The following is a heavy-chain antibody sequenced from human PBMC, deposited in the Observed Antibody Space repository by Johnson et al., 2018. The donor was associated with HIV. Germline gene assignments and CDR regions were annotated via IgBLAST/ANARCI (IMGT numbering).Heavy chain of an antibody. CDR2: INWNGGST. Sequence: MQLVESGGGVVQPGRSLRLSCAASGFNFNTCGMHWVRQAPGKGLEWVSSINWNGGSTAYADSVKGRFTISRDNAKNSLYLQMNSLRAEDTALYYCASDIFYTDTAFDIWGQGKMVTVSS. J-gene: IGHJ3*02. CDR1: GFNFNTCG. CDR3: ASDIFYTDTAFDI. V-gene: IGHV3-20*04.